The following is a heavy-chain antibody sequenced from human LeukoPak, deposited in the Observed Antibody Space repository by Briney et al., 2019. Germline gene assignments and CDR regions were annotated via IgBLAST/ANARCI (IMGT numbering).Heavy chain of an antibody. D-gene: IGHD5-18*01. CDR2: IYHSGST. J-gene: IGHJ4*02. Sequence: SETLSLTCTVSGGSISSYYWSWIRQPPGKGLEWIGSIYHSGSTYYNPSLKSRVTISVDTSKNQFSLKLSSVTAADTAVYYCARTVDTAMVYGYWGQGTLVTVSS. CDR3: ARTVDTAMVYGY. CDR1: GGSISSYY. V-gene: IGHV4-59*08.